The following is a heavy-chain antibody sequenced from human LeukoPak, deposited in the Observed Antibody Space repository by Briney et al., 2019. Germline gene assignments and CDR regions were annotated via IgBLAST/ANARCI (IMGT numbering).Heavy chain of an antibody. CDR2: ISSSGSTI. J-gene: IGHJ5*02. V-gene: IGHV3-48*03. CDR1: GFTFSSYE. CDR3: ARDLGGSSSSAWFDP. Sequence: GGSLRLSCAASGFTFSSYEMNWVRQAPGKGLEWLSYISSSGSTIYYADSVKGRFTISRDNAKNSLYLQLNSLRAEDTALYCCARDLGGSSSSAWFDPWGQGTLVTVSS. D-gene: IGHD6-6*01.